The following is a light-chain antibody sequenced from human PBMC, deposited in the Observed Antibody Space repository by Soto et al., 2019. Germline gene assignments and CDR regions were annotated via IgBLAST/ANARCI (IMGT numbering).Light chain of an antibody. CDR1: QTITNY. J-gene: IGKJ1*01. Sequence: DIQMTQSPSSLSASVGDRVTITCRASQTITNYLNWYQQKPGKAPKLLIYAASTLLSGVPSRFNGGGSGTDFTLTIDSLQPEDFATYFCQQSYSSPWTFGQGTKVEI. V-gene: IGKV1-39*01. CDR3: QQSYSSPWT. CDR2: AAS.